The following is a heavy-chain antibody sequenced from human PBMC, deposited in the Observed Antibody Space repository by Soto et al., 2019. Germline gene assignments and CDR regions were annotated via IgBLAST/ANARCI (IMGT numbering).Heavy chain of an antibody. Sequence: QVQLVQSGADVKKPGSSVKVSCKASGGTFSSYAISWVRQAPGQGLACMGGIIPIFGTANYAQKCQGRVKITADESTSTAYMELSSLRSEDTAVYYCAREGGGSPLANWFDPCGQGTLVTVSS. CDR2: IIPIFGTA. D-gene: IGHD3-10*01. V-gene: IGHV1-69*01. CDR3: AREGGGSPLANWFDP. J-gene: IGHJ5*02. CDR1: GGTFSSYA.